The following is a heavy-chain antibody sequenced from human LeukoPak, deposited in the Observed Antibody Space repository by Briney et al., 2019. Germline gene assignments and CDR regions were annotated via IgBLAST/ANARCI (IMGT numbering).Heavy chain of an antibody. V-gene: IGHV4-39*01. CDR2: IYYSGST. Sequence: PSETLSLTSTVSGGSISNNNYYWGWIRQPPGKGLEWIGSIYYSGSTYYNPSLKSRITISVDTSKNQFSLKLSSVTAADTAVYCCARLKVREGFDYWGQGTLVTVSA. CDR3: ARLKVREGFDY. D-gene: IGHD3-10*01. J-gene: IGHJ4*02. CDR1: GGSISNNNYY.